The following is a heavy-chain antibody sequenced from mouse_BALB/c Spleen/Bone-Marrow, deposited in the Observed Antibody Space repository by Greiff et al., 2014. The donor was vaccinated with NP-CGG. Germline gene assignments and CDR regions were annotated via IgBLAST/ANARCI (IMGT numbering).Heavy chain of an antibody. J-gene: IGHJ4*01. Sequence: VQRVESGPGLVAPSQTLSITCTVSGFSFTNYGVHWVRQPPGKGLEWLGVIWADGSTNYNSALMSRLSISKDNSKSQVFFKMNSLQTDDTAMYYCARITTATGAMDYWGQGTSVTVSS. V-gene: IGHV2-9*02. CDR1: GFSFTNYG. D-gene: IGHD1-2*01. CDR2: IWADGST. CDR3: ARITTATGAMDY.